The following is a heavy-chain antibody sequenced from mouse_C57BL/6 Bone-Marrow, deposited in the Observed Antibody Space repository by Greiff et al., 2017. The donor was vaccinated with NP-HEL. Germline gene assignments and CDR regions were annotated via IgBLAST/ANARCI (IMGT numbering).Heavy chain of an antibody. CDR2: INPNNGGT. CDR3: AGPAGGSGDYGRDF. D-gene: IGHD1-1*02. J-gene: IGHJ4*01. Sequence: VQLQQSGPELVKPGASVKISCKASGYTFTDYYMNWVKQSHGKSLEWIGDINPNNGGTCYNQKFKGKATLTVDKSSSTAYMELRSLTSEDSAVEYCAGPAGGSGDYGRDFGGQGNAVTVTA. CDR1: GYTFTDYY. V-gene: IGHV1-26*01.